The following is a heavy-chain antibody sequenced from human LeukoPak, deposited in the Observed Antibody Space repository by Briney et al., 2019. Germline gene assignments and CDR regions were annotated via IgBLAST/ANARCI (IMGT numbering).Heavy chain of an antibody. V-gene: IGHV1-18*01. D-gene: IGHD3-22*01. Sequence: ASVKVSCKASGYTFTSYGISWVRQAPGQGLEWMGWITTYNGNTNYAQNLQGRVTMTTDTSTSTAYMALRSLRSDDTAVYYCARGDYYDSSGYSDASLFDYWGQGTLVTVSS. CDR2: ITTYNGNT. CDR1: GYTFTSYG. CDR3: ARGDYYDSSGYSDASLFDY. J-gene: IGHJ4*02.